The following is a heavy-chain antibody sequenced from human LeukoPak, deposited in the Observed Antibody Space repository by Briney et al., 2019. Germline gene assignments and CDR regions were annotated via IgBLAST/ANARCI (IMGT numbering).Heavy chain of an antibody. CDR1: GFTFTTYS. Sequence: GGSLRLSCEASGFTFTTYSMTWVRQAPGKGLEWVSIISSGSSAIFSADALKGRFTISRDDAKNLLYLDVNSLRAEDTAVYYCARGHTAVARHFDFWGQGTLVTVSS. CDR3: ARGHTAVARHFDF. D-gene: IGHD4-23*01. CDR2: ISSGSSAI. J-gene: IGHJ4*02. V-gene: IGHV3-21*01.